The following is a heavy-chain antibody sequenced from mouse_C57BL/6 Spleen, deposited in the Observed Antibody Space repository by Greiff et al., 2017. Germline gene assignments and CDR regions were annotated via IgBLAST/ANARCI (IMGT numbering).Heavy chain of an antibody. D-gene: IGHD1-1*01. CDR1: GFTFSSYA. V-gene: IGHV5-4*03. CDR2: ISDGGSYT. CDR3: ARDPYYYGSSPFAY. Sequence: EVKLMESGGGLVKPGGSLKLSCAASGFTFSSYAMSWVRQTPEKRLEWVATISDGGSYTYYPDNLKGRFTISRDNAKNTLYLQMSHLKSEDTAMYYCARDPYYYGSSPFAYWGQGTLVTVSA. J-gene: IGHJ3*01.